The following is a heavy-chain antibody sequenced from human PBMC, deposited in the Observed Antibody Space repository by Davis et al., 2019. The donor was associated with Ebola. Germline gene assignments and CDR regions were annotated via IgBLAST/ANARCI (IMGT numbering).Heavy chain of an antibody. CDR2: INPDGTNI. Sequence: GESLKISCAASGFTFSDYWMHWVRHSPRRGPEWVSRINPDGTNIGYADFVKGRFTISRDNTKNTLYVQMNSLRAEDTAVYYCARDITAVAGWFDPWGQGTLVTVSS. CDR1: GFTFSDYW. J-gene: IGHJ5*02. D-gene: IGHD6-19*01. CDR3: ARDITAVAGWFDP. V-gene: IGHV3-74*01.